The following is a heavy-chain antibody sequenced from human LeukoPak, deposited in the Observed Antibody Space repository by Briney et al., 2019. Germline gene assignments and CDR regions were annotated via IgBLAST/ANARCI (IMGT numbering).Heavy chain of an antibody. CDR1: GFTFSSYW. J-gene: IGHJ4*02. V-gene: IGHV3-7*03. CDR3: VKDSGWFHFDS. CDR2: IKEDGSSQ. D-gene: IGHD6-19*01. Sequence: GGSLRLSCAASGFTFSSYWMNWARQAPGKGLEWVGHIKEDGSSQNYADSVKGRFTISRDNAKSSLHLQMNGLRAEDTAKYYCVKDSGWFHFDSWGQGTLVTVSS.